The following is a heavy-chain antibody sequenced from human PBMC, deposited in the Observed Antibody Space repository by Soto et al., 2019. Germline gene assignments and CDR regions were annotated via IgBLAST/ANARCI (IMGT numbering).Heavy chain of an antibody. CDR2: ISSNGGST. J-gene: IGHJ5*02. CDR1: GFTFSSYA. Sequence: GGSLRLSCSASGFTFSSYAMHWVRQAPGKGLEYVSAISSNGGSTYYADSVKGRFTISRDNSKNTLYLQMSSLRAEDTAVYYCVKSYKPYCSSTSCYIFWFDPWGQGTLVTVSS. V-gene: IGHV3-64D*06. CDR3: VKSYKPYCSSTSCYIFWFDP. D-gene: IGHD2-2*02.